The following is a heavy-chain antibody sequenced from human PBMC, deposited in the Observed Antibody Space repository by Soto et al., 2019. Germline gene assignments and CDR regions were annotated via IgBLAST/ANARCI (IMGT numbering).Heavy chain of an antibody. D-gene: IGHD6-13*01. CDR3: AKSAGRLSSAAQRYFDY. CDR2: TTTSGITT. CDR1: GFTFSSYA. V-gene: IGHV3-23*01. J-gene: IGHJ4*02. Sequence: GGSLRLSCAASGFTFSSYAISWVRQAPGKGLEWVSGTTTSGITTYYADSVKGRFTISRDNSGNTLYLQMNSLRAEDTAVYYCAKSAGRLSSAAQRYFDYWGQGTLAPVSP.